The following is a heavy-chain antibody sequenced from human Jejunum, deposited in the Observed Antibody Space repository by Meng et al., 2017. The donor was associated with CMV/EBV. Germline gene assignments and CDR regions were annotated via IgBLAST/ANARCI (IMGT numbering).Heavy chain of an antibody. Sequence: CKASGYSFNNYGISWVRQAPGQGLEWMGWVNVHNGNAEYAEKLQGRVTMTTDTSTSTAYMELRSLRPDDTAVYYCARDGYYGIDVWGQGTTVTVSS. CDR2: VNVHNGNA. CDR1: GYSFNNYG. CDR3: ARDGYYGIDV. V-gene: IGHV1-18*01. J-gene: IGHJ6*02.